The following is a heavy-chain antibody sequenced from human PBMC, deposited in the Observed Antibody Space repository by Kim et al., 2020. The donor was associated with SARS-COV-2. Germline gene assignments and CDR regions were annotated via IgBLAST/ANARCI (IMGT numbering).Heavy chain of an antibody. Sequence: SETLSLTCAVYGGSFSGYYWSWIRQPPGKGLEWIGEINHSGSTNYNPSLKSRVTISVNTSKNQFSLKLSSVTAADTAVYYCSRGERLIDYWGQGTLVTVSS. J-gene: IGHJ4*02. CDR2: INHSGST. D-gene: IGHD3-16*01. CDR3: SRGERLIDY. CDR1: GGSFSGYY. V-gene: IGHV4-34*01.